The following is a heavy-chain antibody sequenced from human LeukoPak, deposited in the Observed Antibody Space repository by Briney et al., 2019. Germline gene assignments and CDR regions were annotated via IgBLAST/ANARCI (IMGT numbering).Heavy chain of an antibody. CDR1: GFTFSSYG. V-gene: IGHV3-30*02. J-gene: IGHJ5*02. D-gene: IGHD5-18*01. Sequence: GGSLRLSCAASGFTFSSYGMHWVRQAPGKGLEWVAFIRYDGSNKYYADSVKGRFTISRDNSKNTLYLQMNSLRAEDTAVYYCARDPDTAMVTWFDPWGQGTLVTVSS. CDR2: IRYDGSNK. CDR3: ARDPDTAMVTWFDP.